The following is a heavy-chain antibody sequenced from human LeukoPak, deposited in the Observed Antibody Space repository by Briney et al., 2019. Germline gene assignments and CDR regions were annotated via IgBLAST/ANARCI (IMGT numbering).Heavy chain of an antibody. CDR3: ARQDFGAGILPGF. Sequence: SETLSLTCTVSGGSITTSTYYWGWIRQPPGKGLEWIGCIYYTGSTYYNPSLKSRVTLSIDTSKSQFSVRLSSVTAADTAVYYCARQDFGAGILPGFWGQGTLVTVSS. CDR2: IYYTGST. J-gene: IGHJ4*02. CDR1: GGSITTSTYY. D-gene: IGHD3-10*01. V-gene: IGHV4-39*01.